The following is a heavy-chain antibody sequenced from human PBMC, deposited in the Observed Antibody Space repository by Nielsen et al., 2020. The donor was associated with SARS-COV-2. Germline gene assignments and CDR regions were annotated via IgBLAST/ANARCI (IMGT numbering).Heavy chain of an antibody. Sequence: LRLSCSVSGDSIRNSRYYWTWVRQLPGRGPEWIGNIHYTGSANYSPSLKSRLSMSLEASRNQFSLSVKSMTAADSAEYYCVRDTLSHGLDVWGQGITVTVSS. J-gene: IGHJ6*02. D-gene: IGHD2/OR15-2a*01. CDR2: IHYTGSA. CDR1: GDSIRNSRYY. CDR3: VRDTLSHGLDV. V-gene: IGHV4-31*03.